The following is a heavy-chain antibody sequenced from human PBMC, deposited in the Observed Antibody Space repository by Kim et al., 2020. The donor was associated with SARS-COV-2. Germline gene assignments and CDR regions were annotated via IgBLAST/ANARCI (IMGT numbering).Heavy chain of an antibody. J-gene: IGHJ4*02. CDR3: AKDHPSSGWPALDS. D-gene: IGHD6-19*01. V-gene: IGHV3-23*01. CDR2: INNGGNP. CDR1: GFTFSSRA. Sequence: GGSLRLSCVASGFTFSSRAMSWVRQTPGKALEWVASINNGGNPYYADSVKGRFTVSRDIAKATLYRQRNSLRAEDTALYYCAKDHPSSGWPALDSWGQGTPVTVSS.